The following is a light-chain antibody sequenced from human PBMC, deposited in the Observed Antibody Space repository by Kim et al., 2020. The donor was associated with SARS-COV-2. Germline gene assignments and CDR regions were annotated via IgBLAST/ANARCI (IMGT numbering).Light chain of an antibody. Sequence: SSGERAALSCRASQRISSNYLAWYQQKPGQAPRLLIYAASSRAIDIPDRFSGSGSGTDFTLTITRLEPEDFALYYCQQYCSSPLTFGGGTKVDIK. CDR1: QRISSNY. CDR2: AAS. V-gene: IGKV3-20*01. CDR3: QQYCSSPLT. J-gene: IGKJ4*01.